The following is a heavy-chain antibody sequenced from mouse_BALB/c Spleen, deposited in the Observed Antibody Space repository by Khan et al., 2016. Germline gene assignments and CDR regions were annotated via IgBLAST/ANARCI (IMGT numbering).Heavy chain of an antibody. J-gene: IGHJ2*01. CDR2: IYPGSDTT. CDR3: ARGGGNSDY. Sequence: QVQLQQSGAELARPGASVKLSCKASGYTFTDYYINWVKQRTGQGLEWIGEIYPGSDTTYYNERFKGKATLTADKSSSTAYMQLSSLTSEDSAVYFCARGGGNSDYWGQGTTLTVSS. D-gene: IGHD2-1*01. V-gene: IGHV1-77*01. CDR1: GYTFTDYY.